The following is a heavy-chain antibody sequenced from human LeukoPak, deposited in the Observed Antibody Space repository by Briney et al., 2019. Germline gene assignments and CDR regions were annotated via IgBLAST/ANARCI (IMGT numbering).Heavy chain of an antibody. CDR1: GGSISSSSYY. V-gene: IGHV4-39*01. J-gene: IGHJ6*02. CDR2: IYYSGST. Sequence: SETLSLTCTVAGGSISSSSYYGGWSRQPPGRGLEWIERIYYSGSTYYNPALKSQVTISVDTSKNQFSLKLSSVTAADAAVYYCARHPRSSGRYRQIDYYYGMDVWGQGPTVTVSS. D-gene: IGHD6-19*01. CDR3: ARHPRSSGRYRQIDYYYGMDV.